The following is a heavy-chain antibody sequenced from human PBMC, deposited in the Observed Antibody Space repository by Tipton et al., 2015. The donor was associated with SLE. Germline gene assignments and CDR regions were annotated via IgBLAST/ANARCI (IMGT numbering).Heavy chain of an antibody. D-gene: IGHD6-6*01. Sequence: TLSLTCTVSGGSISSYYWSWIRQPPGKELEWIGYIYYSGSTNYNPSLKSRVTISVDTSKNQFSLKLSSVTAADTAVYYCACNSCTDAFDIWGQGTMVTVSS. CDR1: GGSISSYY. V-gene: IGHV4-59*01. CDR2: IYYSGST. J-gene: IGHJ3*02. CDR3: ACNSCTDAFDI.